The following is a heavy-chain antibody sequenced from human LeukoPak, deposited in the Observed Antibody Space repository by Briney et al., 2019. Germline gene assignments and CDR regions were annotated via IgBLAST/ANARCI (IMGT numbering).Heavy chain of an antibody. CDR1: GFAFSTYW. CDR3: ARGGIRGVLMEY. D-gene: IGHD3-10*01. J-gene: IGHJ4*02. CDR2: IKQDGSEK. Sequence: PGGSLRLSCSASGFAFSTYWMNWVRQAPGRGLEWVANIKQDGSEKYYLDSVKGRFTISRDNAKNSLYLQMNSLRADDTAVYYCARGGIRGVLMEYWGQGTLVTVSS. V-gene: IGHV3-7*05.